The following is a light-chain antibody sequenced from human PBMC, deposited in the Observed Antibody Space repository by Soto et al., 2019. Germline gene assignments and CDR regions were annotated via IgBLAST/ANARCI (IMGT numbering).Light chain of an antibody. CDR3: HQYAASPLT. CDR1: QSVGRNF. Sequence: EIVLTQSPGTLSLSPGESTTLSCRASQSVGRNFLAWYQQKPGRAPRLLIHGASYRATGVPDRFSSSVSETDFTLTISRLEPEDFAVYYCHQYAASPLTFGGGTKVEIK. J-gene: IGKJ4*01. V-gene: IGKV3-20*01. CDR2: GAS.